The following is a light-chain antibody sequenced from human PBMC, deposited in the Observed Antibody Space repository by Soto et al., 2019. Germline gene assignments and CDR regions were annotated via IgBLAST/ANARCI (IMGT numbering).Light chain of an antibody. V-gene: IGKV3-11*01. CDR1: ESVSTY. Sequence: EIVLTQSPATLSLSPGERATLSCRTSESVSTYLAWYHQKPGQAPRLLIYDASNRATGIPARFGGSGSGTDFTLTISSLEPEDFAVYYCQQEDTFGPGTKVDI. J-gene: IGKJ3*01. CDR2: DAS. CDR3: QQEDT.